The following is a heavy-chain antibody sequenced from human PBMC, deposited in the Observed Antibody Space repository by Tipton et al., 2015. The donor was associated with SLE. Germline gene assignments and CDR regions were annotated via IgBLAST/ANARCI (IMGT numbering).Heavy chain of an antibody. D-gene: IGHD6-19*01. V-gene: IGHV4-59*08. CDR2: VYGSGST. Sequence: TLSLTCTVSGGSINTYFWSWIRQPPGKGLEWIGYVYGSGSTHYNPSLTSRVTMSVDTSKNQFSLNLSSVTAADTAVYYCARHHGSGWLYGLDVWGQGTTVTVSS. CDR3: ARHHGSGWLYGLDV. J-gene: IGHJ6*02. CDR1: GGSINTYF.